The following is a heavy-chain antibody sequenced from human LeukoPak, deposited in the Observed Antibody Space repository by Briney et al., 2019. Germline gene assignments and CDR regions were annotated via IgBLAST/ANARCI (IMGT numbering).Heavy chain of an antibody. V-gene: IGHV4-59*01. CDR2: IYYSGST. Sequence: SETLSLTCTVSGDSISSYYWSWIRHPPGKGLEWIGYIYYSGSTSYNPSLNSRVTISLDTSKNQFSLKLSSVTAADTAIYYCASTPYYDFWGGYCPFDFWGQGTLVTVSS. CDR3: ASTPYYDFWGGYCPFDF. J-gene: IGHJ4*02. CDR1: GDSISSYY. D-gene: IGHD3-3*01.